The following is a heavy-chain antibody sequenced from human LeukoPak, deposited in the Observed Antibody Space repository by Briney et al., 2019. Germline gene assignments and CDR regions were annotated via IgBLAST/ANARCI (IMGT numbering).Heavy chain of an antibody. CDR1: GFTFSDYY. CDR2: ISSSGSTI. D-gene: IGHD3-22*01. CDR3: AKDGIVVITVATYYFDY. V-gene: IGHV3-11*01. Sequence: KPGGSLRLSCAASGFTFSDYYMSWIRQAPGKGLEWVSYISSSGSTIYYADSVKGRFTISRDSAKNSLYLQMNSLRAEDTAVYYCAKDGIVVITVATYYFDYWGQGTLVTVSS. J-gene: IGHJ4*02.